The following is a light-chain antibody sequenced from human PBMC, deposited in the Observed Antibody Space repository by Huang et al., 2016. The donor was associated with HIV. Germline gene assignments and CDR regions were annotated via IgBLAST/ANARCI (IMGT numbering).Light chain of an antibody. J-gene: IGKJ3*01. V-gene: IGKV3-15*01. CDR3: QQYNDFRST. Sequence: ETVMTQSPVTLSVSPGARASLSCRSSQIVSSHLAGYQQKPGQAPRLLIYAASTRATGVPARFSGSGAGTEFTLTISTLQSEDSAVYYCQQYNDFRSTFGPGTRVEIK. CDR1: QIVSSH. CDR2: AAS.